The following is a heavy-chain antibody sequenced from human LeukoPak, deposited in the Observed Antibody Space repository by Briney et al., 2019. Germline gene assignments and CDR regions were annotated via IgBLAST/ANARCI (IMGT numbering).Heavy chain of an antibody. CDR1: GFTVSSKY. D-gene: IGHD6-19*01. J-gene: IGHJ4*02. V-gene: IGHV3-66*01. Sequence: PEGSLRLSCAASGFTVSSKYMAWVRQAPGKGLEWVSFINSGGTTNYADSVKGRLTISRDYSKNTLNLQMNSLRAEDTAVYYCATIVSDSSGWYHFDHWGQGALVTVSS. CDR2: INSGGTT. CDR3: ATIVSDSSGWYHFDH.